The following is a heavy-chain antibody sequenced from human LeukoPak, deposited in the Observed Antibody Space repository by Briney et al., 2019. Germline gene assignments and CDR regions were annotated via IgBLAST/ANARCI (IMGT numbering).Heavy chain of an antibody. CDR3: ARGGYDFWSGYYTNYMDV. D-gene: IGHD3-3*01. CDR1: GGSISSGGYY. Sequence: ASETLSLTCTVSGGSISSGGYYWSWIRQHPGKGLEWIGYIYYSGSTYYNPSLKSRVTISVDTSKNQFSLKLSSVTAADTAVYYCARGGYDFWSGYYTNYMDVWGKGTTVTVSS. CDR2: IYYSGST. J-gene: IGHJ6*03. V-gene: IGHV4-31*03.